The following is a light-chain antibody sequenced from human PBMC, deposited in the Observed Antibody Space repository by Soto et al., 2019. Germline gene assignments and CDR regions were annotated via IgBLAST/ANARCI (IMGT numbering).Light chain of an antibody. CDR1: QSVSSN. CDR2: DSF. CDR3: QQYNGWPPRT. Sequence: EIVMTQSPATLSVSPGERVTLSCRASQSVSSNLAWYQQRPGQAPRLLIYDSFTRATGVPARFSGSGSGTDFTLTISSLQSEDFAVYYCQQYNGWPPRTFGQGTKVEI. V-gene: IGKV3-15*01. J-gene: IGKJ1*01.